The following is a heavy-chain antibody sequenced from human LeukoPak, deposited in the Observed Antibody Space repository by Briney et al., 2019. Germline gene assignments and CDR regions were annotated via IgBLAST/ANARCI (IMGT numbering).Heavy chain of an antibody. Sequence: GASVKVSCKASGYTFTGYYMHWVRQAPGQGLEWMGWINPNSGGTNYAQKFQGRVTMTRDTSISTAYMELSRLRSDDTAVYYCARQLANQDYGGNTWGQGTLVTVSS. CDR3: ARQLANQDYGGNT. CDR2: INPNSGGT. CDR1: GYTFTGYY. J-gene: IGHJ4*02. D-gene: IGHD4-23*01. V-gene: IGHV1-2*02.